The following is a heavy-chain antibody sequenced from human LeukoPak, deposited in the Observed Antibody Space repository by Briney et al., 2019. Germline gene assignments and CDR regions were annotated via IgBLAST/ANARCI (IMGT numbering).Heavy chain of an antibody. CDR2: IHHSGTT. CDR3: ARRGLWEVVNNDGFDV. D-gene: IGHD1-26*01. V-gene: IGHV4-34*01. J-gene: IGHJ3*01. CDR1: GGSFSAYY. Sequence: SETLSLTCAVYGGSFSAYYWSWIRQPPGKWLEWIGEIHHSGTTNDSPSLKSRVTMSVDSSKNQFSLKLTSVTAADTAIYYCARRGLWEVVNNDGFDVWGQGTLVTVSS.